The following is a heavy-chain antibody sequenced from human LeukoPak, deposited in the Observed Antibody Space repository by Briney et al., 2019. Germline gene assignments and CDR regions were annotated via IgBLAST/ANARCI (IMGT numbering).Heavy chain of an antibody. CDR2: IYFIGST. D-gene: IGHD6-19*01. Sequence: TAESLSLAYTVDGPSISIECWSSVRQPPGKGRGWLGYIYFIGSTNYNPSFKSRVTISEDTSKNQFSLKLSAVNAAHPVVFYCARSIEGVAGTIHHDYWGQGTLVTVSS. CDR3: ARSIEGVAGTIHHDY. CDR1: GPSISIEC. J-gene: IGHJ4*02. V-gene: IGHV4-59*08.